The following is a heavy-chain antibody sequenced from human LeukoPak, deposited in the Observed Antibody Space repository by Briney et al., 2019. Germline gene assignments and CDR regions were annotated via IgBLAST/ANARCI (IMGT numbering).Heavy chain of an antibody. J-gene: IGHJ4*02. V-gene: IGHV1-2*02. D-gene: IGHD2-2*02. CDR2: IDPNSGGT. Sequence: ASVKVSCKASGYTLTDYYLHWVRQAPGQGLEWMGWIDPNSGGTNFAQKFQGRVTVTRDTSIGTAYMELSGLRSDDTAVYYCARDCSSTSCYTSYWGQGTLVTVSS. CDR3: ARDCSSTSCYTSY. CDR1: GYTLTDYY.